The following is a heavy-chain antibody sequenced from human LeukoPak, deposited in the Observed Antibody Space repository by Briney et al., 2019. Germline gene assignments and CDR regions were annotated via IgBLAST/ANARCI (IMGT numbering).Heavy chain of an antibody. CDR1: GFTFSNYG. CDR2: IWYDGSNK. V-gene: IGHV3-33*01. J-gene: IGHJ4*03. D-gene: IGHD2-15*01. Sequence: GGSLRLSCAASGFTFSNYGMHWVRQAPGKGLEWVAVIWYDGSNKYYADSVKGRFTISRDNSKNTLFLQMNSLRAEDTAIYYWAGPLFCSAGSCYSFDSGGRGPRAPVPS. CDR3: AGPLFCSAGSCYSFDS.